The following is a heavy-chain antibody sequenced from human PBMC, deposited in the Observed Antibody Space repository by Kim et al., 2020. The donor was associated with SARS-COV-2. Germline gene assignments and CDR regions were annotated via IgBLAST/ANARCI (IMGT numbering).Heavy chain of an antibody. CDR1: GGSISSGGYY. D-gene: IGHD6-13*01. Sequence: SETLSLTCTVSGGSISSGGYYWSWIRQQPVKGLEWIGYIYYSGSTYYNPSLKSRVTISVDTSKNQFSLKLSSVTAADTAVYYCARDYSSSWYPVYYYGMDVWGQGTTVTVSS. CDR2: IYYSGST. J-gene: IGHJ6*02. V-gene: IGHV4-31*03. CDR3: ARDYSSSWYPVYYYGMDV.